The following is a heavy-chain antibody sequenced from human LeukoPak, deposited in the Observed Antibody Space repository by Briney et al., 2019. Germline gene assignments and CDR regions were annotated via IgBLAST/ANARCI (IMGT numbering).Heavy chain of an antibody. CDR3: ARDLQS. Sequence: HPGGSLRLSCAASGFIVSSNYMSWVRQAPGKGLEWVPLMYGGGSTDYADSVKGRFTVSRDNSKNTLYLQMNSLRAEDTAVYYCARDLQSWGQGTLVTVSS. CDR2: MYGGGST. V-gene: IGHV3-53*01. J-gene: IGHJ4*02. CDR1: GFIVSSNY.